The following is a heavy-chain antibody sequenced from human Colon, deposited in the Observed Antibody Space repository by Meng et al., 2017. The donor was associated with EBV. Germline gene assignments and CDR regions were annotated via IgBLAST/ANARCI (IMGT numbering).Heavy chain of an antibody. J-gene: IGHJ4*02. CDR2: VRYSGTA. CDR1: GGSLDNSDYV. V-gene: IGHV4-39*01. D-gene: IGHD4-17*01. CDR3: ARHVYGDSYSF. Sequence: LQLQASGPGLVKSAETLSLTCTVSGGSLDNSDYVWDWLRQPPGKGLEWIGSVRYSGTAYYNPSLTSRVTISVDTSKNQFSLNLSSLTAADTAVYYCARHVYGDSYSFWGQGTLVTVSS.